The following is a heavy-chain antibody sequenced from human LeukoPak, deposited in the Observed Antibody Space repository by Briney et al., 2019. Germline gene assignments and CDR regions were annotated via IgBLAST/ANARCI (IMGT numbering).Heavy chain of an antibody. V-gene: IGHV5-51*01. D-gene: IGHD5-24*01. J-gene: IGHJ4*02. CDR1: GYTFTAYW. Sequence: GESLKISCKGSGYTFTAYWIAWVRQMPGKGLEWMGVIYPGDSDTRYSPSFQGQVTMSADKSISTAYLQWNSLQASDTAMYYCARNRVDGYFSLDYWGQGTLVTVSS. CDR3: ARNRVDGYFSLDY. CDR2: IYPGDSDT.